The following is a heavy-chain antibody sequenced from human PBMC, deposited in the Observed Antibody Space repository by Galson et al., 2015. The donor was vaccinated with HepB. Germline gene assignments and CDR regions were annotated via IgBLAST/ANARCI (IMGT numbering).Heavy chain of an antibody. D-gene: IGHD6-6*01. V-gene: IGHV1-58*02. J-gene: IGHJ4*02. Sequence: SVKVSCKASGFTFTSSAMQWVRQARGQRLEWIGWIVVDSGNTNYAQKFQERVTITRDMSTSTAYMELSSLRSEDTAVYYCAASSSLRPIFDYWGQGTLVTVSS. CDR2: IVVDSGNT. CDR3: AASSSLRPIFDY. CDR1: GFTFTSSA.